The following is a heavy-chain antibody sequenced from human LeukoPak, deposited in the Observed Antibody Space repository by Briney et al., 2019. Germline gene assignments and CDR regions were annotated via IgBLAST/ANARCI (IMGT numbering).Heavy chain of an antibody. CDR2: ISSSSSYI. CDR1: GFTFSSYS. V-gene: IGHV3-21*01. CDR3: ARVGRGASGSNSEYYYYYYMDV. J-gene: IGHJ6*03. Sequence: GGSLRLSCAASGFTFSSYSMNWVRQAPGKGLEWVSSISSSSSYIYYADSVKGRFTISRDNAKNSLYLQMNSLRAEDTAVYYCARVGRGASGSNSEYYYYYYMDVWGKGTTVTVSS. D-gene: IGHD1-26*01.